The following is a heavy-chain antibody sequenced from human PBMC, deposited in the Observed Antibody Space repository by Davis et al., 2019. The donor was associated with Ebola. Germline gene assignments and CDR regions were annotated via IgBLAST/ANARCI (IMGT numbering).Heavy chain of an antibody. CDR2: IYDSGKT. D-gene: IGHD4-17*01. V-gene: IGHV4-39*01. CDR1: GDSISSSNYN. J-gene: IGHJ4*02. Sequence: SETLSLTCTVSGDSISSSNYNWGWIRQPPGKGLGWIGSIYDSGKTYYNPSLKSRVTISVDTSKNQFSLKLSSVTAADTALYYCARHDRGDYLDYWGQGTLVTVSS. CDR3: ARHDRGDYLDY.